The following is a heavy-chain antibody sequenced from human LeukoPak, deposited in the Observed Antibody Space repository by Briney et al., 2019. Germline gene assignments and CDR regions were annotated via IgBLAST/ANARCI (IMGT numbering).Heavy chain of an antibody. CDR3: ARGNGGDYDYVWGSYPLPVY. Sequence: SETLSLTCAVYGGSFSGYYWSWIRQPPGKGLEWIGEINHSGSTNYNPSLKSRVTISVDTSKNQFSLKLSSVTAADTAVYYCARGNGGDYDYVWGSYPLPVYWGQGTLVTVSS. J-gene: IGHJ4*02. V-gene: IGHV4-34*01. CDR1: GGSFSGYY. CDR2: INHSGST. D-gene: IGHD3-16*02.